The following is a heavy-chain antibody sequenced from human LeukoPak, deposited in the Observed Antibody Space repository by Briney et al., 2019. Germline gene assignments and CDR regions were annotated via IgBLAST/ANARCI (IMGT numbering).Heavy chain of an antibody. Sequence: GGPLRLSCAASGFPFAPFWMTWVRQAPGKGPEFVATMNRDGSEVAYGDSVRDRFTISRDNAKNSLYLQMYSLRAEDTAVYHCARGIDEWLYLYYWGQGALVTVSS. J-gene: IGHJ4*02. CDR2: MNRDGSEV. D-gene: IGHD3-22*01. CDR1: GFPFAPFW. CDR3: ARGIDEWLYLYY. V-gene: IGHV3-7*04.